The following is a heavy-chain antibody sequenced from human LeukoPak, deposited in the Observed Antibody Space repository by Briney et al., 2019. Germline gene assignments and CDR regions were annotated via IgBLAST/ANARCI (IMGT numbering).Heavy chain of an antibody. J-gene: IGHJ5*02. Sequence: GGSLRLSCAASGFAVSTNYLSWVRQAPGKGLELVSVIYSDGSTYYTDSVKGRFTISRDNSKNTLYLQMNSLRPEDTAVYYRARDQRSESYYPWGWFDPWGQGTLVTVSS. CDR1: GFAVSTNY. CDR3: ARDQRSESYYPWGWFDP. CDR2: IYSDGST. V-gene: IGHV3-66*02. D-gene: IGHD1-26*01.